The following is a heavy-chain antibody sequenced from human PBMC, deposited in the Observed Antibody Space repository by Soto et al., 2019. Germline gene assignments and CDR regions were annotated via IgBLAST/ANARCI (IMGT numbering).Heavy chain of an antibody. D-gene: IGHD5-12*01. V-gene: IGHV3-9*01. CDR3: AKDMGIVATVELDY. CDR2: ISWNSGSI. J-gene: IGHJ4*02. Sequence: ESGGGLVQPGRSLRLSCAASGFTFDDYAMHWVRQAPGKGLEWVSGISWNSGSIGYADSVKGRFTISRDNAKNSLYLQMNSLRAEDTALYYCAKDMGIVATVELDYWGQGTLVTVSS. CDR1: GFTFDDYA.